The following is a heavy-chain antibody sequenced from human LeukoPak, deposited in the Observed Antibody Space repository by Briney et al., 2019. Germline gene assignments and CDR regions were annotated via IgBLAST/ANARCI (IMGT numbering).Heavy chain of an antibody. CDR3: ARDGPSVYFDY. CDR2: IYTSGST. J-gene: IGHJ4*02. CDR1: GGSISSGSYY. V-gene: IGHV4-61*02. Sequence: SETLSLTCTVSGGSISSGSYYWSWIRQPAGEGLEWIGRIYTSGSTNYNPPLKSRVTISLDTSKNHFSLKLDSVTAADTAVYYCARDGPSVYFDYWGQGTLVTVSS.